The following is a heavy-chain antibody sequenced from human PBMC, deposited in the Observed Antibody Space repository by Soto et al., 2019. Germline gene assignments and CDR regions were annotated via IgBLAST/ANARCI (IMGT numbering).Heavy chain of an antibody. CDR1: GYTFTNYG. Sequence: ASVKVSCKASGYTFTNYGISWVRQAPGQGLEWVGWISTHNGHTTSAQKLQGRVTMTTDTSTSTVYMELRTLRSDDTAVYYCARDWGQQWLAYGMDVWGQGTTVTVSS. CDR3: ARDWGQQWLAYGMDV. CDR2: ISTHNGHT. V-gene: IGHV1-18*01. D-gene: IGHD6-19*01. J-gene: IGHJ6*02.